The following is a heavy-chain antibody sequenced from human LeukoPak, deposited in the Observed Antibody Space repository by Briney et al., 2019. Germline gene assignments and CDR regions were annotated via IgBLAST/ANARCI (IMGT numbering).Heavy chain of an antibody. Sequence: SETLSLTCAVYGGSFSGYYWSWIGQPPGKGLEWIGEINHSGSTNYNPSLKSRVTISVDTSKNQFSLKLSSVTAADTAVYYCARVAFSGAVDYWGLGTLVTVSS. CDR2: INHSGST. J-gene: IGHJ4*02. CDR1: GGSFSGYY. V-gene: IGHV4-34*01. D-gene: IGHD1-14*01. CDR3: ARVAFSGAVDY.